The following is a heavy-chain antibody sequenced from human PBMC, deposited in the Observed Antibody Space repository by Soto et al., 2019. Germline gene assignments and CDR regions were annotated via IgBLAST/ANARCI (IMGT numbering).Heavy chain of an antibody. CDR1: GFIFSSYG. V-gene: IGHV3-33*01. Sequence: QVQLVESGGGAVQPGRSLRLSCAASGFIFSSYGMHWVRQAPGKGLEWVAVIWYDGSNQYYTDSVQGRFTISRDNSKTTLYLHMNSLRAEDTAVYYCARDSLQQLIEPPFDYWGQGTLVTVSS. CDR2: IWYDGSNQ. CDR3: ARDSLQQLIEPPFDY. D-gene: IGHD6-13*01. J-gene: IGHJ4*02.